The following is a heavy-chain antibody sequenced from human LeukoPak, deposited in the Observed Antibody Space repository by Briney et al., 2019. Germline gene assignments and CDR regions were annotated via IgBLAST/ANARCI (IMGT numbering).Heavy chain of an antibody. Sequence: ASVKVSCKVSGYTLTELSMHWVRRAPGKGLEWMGGFDPEDGETIYAQKFQGRVTMTEDTSTDTAYMELSSLRSEDTAVYYCATSTVTTWGDAFDIWGQGTMVTVSS. V-gene: IGHV1-24*01. CDR2: FDPEDGET. D-gene: IGHD4-17*01. CDR3: ATSTVTTWGDAFDI. J-gene: IGHJ3*02. CDR1: GYTLTELS.